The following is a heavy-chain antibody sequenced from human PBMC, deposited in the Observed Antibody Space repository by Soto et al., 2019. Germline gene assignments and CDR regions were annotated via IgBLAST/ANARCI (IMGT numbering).Heavy chain of an antibody. CDR2: MYYSGNT. J-gene: IGHJ4*02. CDR3: ARGGGGVFDY. Sequence: SETLSLTCTVSGGSLSRYYWSWIRQPPGKELDWIGYMYYSGNTSYTPSLNSRFTISGDTSKNQFSLKLSSVTAADTAVYYCARGGGGVFDYWGQGILVTVSS. D-gene: IGHD3-16*01. CDR1: GGSLSRYY. V-gene: IGHV4-59*01.